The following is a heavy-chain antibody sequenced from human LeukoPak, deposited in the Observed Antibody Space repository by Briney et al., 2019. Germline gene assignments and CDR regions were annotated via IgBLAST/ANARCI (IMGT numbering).Heavy chain of an antibody. CDR3: VRQRGASGTINWLDP. CDR1: GYSFSTFW. D-gene: IGHD3-10*01. J-gene: IGHJ5*02. V-gene: IGHV5-51*01. CDR2: IYPDDSDT. Sequence: GGSLKISCETSGYSFSTFWIGWLGHIPGTGLEWVGAIYPDDSDTTYNPSLTGQVAISADKSVRTAYLQWSRLKASDTAMYYCVRQRGASGTINWLDPWGEGTLVTVSS.